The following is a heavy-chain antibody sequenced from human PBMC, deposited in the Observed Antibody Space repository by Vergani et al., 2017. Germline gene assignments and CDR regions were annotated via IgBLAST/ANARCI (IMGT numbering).Heavy chain of an antibody. Sequence: QLQLQESDPGLVKPSETLSLTCTVSGGSIRSTFYYWGWIRQPPGKGLEWIGTIYYSGSTYYNPSLKSRVTISVDTSKNQFSLKLNSVTAADTAVYYCARHKEQLVPGNYYYYYYMDVWGKGTTVVVSS. J-gene: IGHJ6*03. CDR1: GGSIRSTFYY. V-gene: IGHV4-39*01. CDR3: ARHKEQLVPGNYYYYYYMDV. CDR2: IYYSGST. D-gene: IGHD6-13*01.